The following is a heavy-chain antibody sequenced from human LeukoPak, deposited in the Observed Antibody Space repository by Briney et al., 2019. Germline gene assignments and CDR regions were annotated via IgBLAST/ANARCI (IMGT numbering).Heavy chain of an antibody. D-gene: IGHD1-26*01. J-gene: IGHJ4*02. CDR3: ARGYSGSYQAYFDY. CDR1: GGSISSSNW. CDR2: IYHSGST. V-gene: IGHV4-4*02. Sequence: SGTLSLTCAVSGGSISSSNWWSWVRQPPGKGLEWIGEIYHSGSTNYNPSLKSRVTISVDKSKNQFSLKLSSVTAADTAVYYCARGYSGSYQAYFDYWGQGTLVTVSS.